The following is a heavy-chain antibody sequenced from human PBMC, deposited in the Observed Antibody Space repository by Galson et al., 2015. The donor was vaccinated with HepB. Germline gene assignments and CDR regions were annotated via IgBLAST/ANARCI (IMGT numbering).Heavy chain of an antibody. V-gene: IGHV3-73*01. CDR1: GFTFSGSA. CDR2: IRSKANSYAT. J-gene: IGHJ6*03. CDR3: TRSWTPGGFYYYYMDV. D-gene: IGHD3-16*01. Sequence: SLRLSCAASGFTFSGSAMHWVRQASGKGLEWVGRIRSKANSYATAYAASVKGRFTISRDDSKNTAYLQMNSLKTEDTAVYYCTRSWTPGGFYYYYMDVWGKGTTVTVSS.